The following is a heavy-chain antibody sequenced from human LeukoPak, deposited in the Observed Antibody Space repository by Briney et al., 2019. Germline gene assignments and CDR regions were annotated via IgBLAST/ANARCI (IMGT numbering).Heavy chain of an antibody. CDR1: GYTFTSYA. Sequence: GASVKVSCKAPGYTFTSYAMHWVRQAPGQRLEWMGWINAGNGNTKYSQKFQGRVTITRDTSASTAYMELSSLRSEDTAVYYCARPAELSRGYSYGYPYYGMDVWGQGTTVTVSS. J-gene: IGHJ6*02. V-gene: IGHV1-3*01. D-gene: IGHD5-18*01. CDR3: ARPAELSRGYSYGYPYYGMDV. CDR2: INAGNGNT.